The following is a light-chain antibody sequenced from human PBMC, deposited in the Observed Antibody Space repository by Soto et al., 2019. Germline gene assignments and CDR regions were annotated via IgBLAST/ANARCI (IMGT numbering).Light chain of an antibody. J-gene: IGKJ1*01. CDR2: DAS. CDR1: QSVGTF. Sequence: RATLFCRASQSVGTFFAWYQQKPGQAPRLLIYDASKRATGIPARFSGSGCGTDFTPTISSLEPEDFALYYCQQCYNWPQWTFGQGTKVDI. V-gene: IGKV3-11*01. CDR3: QQCYNWPQWT.